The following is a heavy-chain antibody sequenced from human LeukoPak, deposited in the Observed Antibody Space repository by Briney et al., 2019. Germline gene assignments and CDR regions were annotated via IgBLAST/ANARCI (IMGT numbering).Heavy chain of an antibody. J-gene: IGHJ4*02. CDR3: AKDYRSGWYATFGS. V-gene: IGHV3-23*01. CDR1: GFTFRSYT. Sequence: GGSLRLSCGAFGFTFRSYTMSWVRQGPGRGLEWVSSIGGGGGGTYYPDSVKGRFTVSRENSKNTMYLQLNSLRAGDTAIYYCAKDYRSGWYATFGSWGQGTLVTVSS. D-gene: IGHD6-19*01. CDR2: IGGGGGGT.